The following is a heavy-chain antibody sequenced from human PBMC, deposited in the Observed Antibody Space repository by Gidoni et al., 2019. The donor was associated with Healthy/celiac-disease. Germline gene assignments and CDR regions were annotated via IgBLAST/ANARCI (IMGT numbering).Heavy chain of an antibody. CDR1: GFTFSSYA. CDR2: ISGSGGST. Sequence: EVQLLESGGGLVQPGGSLRLSCAASGFTFSSYAMSWVRQAPGKGLEWVSAISGSGGSTYYADSVKGRFTISRDNSKNTLYLQMNSLRAEDTAVYYCAKVSPSNYYDSSGYPDYWGQGTLVTVSS. V-gene: IGHV3-23*01. J-gene: IGHJ4*02. CDR3: AKVSPSNYYDSSGYPDY. D-gene: IGHD3-22*01.